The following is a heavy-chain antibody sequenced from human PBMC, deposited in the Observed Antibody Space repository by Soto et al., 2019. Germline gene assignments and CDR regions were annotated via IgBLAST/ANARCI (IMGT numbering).Heavy chain of an antibody. J-gene: IGHJ4*02. CDR1: GFSFSSYA. CDR2: ISGSRGTT. Sequence: PGGSLRLSCAASGFSFSSYAMNWVRQAPGKGLEWVSSISGSRGTTHYADSVKGRFTISRDNSKNTLYLQMNSLRAEDTAVYYCAKAAGVDGYNPDYWGQGTGVTVSP. V-gene: IGHV3-23*01. CDR3: AKAAGVDGYNPDY. D-gene: IGHD5-12*01.